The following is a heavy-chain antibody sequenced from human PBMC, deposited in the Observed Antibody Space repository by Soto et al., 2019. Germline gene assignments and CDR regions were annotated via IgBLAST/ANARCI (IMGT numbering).Heavy chain of an antibody. CDR3: AKGSELGIFYYYYGMDV. J-gene: IGHJ6*02. D-gene: IGHD7-27*01. CDR2: ISGSGGST. Sequence: GGSLRLSCAASGFTFSSYAMSWVRQAPGKGLEWVSAISGSGGSTYYADSVKGRFTISRDNSKNTLYLQMNSLRAEDTAVYYCAKGSELGIFYYYYGMDVWGQGTTVTVLL. V-gene: IGHV3-23*01. CDR1: GFTFSSYA.